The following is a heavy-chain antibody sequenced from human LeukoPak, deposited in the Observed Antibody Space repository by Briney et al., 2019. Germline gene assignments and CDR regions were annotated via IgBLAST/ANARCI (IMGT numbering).Heavy chain of an antibody. CDR1: GFSFSTYS. CDR2: VSGTSEYI. J-gene: IGHJ4*02. D-gene: IGHD6-19*01. V-gene: IGHV3-21*06. Sequence: GGSLRLSCAASGFSFSTYSMIWIRQAPGKGLEWVSSVSGTSEYIYYADSVRGRFTISRDNAKNTVYLQMNSLRAEDTAVYYCARWYSSGWYSDYWGQGTLVTVSS. CDR3: ARWYSSGWYSDY.